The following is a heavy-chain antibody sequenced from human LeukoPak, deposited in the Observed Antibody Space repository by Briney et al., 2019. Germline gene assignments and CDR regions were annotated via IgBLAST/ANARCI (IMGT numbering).Heavy chain of an antibody. J-gene: IGHJ3*02. V-gene: IGHV4-59*01. CDR2: IYYSGST. Sequence: SETLSLTCTVSGGSISSYYWSWIRQPPGKGLEWIGYIYYSGSTNYNPSLKSRVTISVDTYKNQFSLKLSSVTAADTAVYYCAGDPQLEAFDIWGQGTMVTVSS. CDR3: AGDPQLEAFDI. D-gene: IGHD1-1*01. CDR1: GGSISSYY.